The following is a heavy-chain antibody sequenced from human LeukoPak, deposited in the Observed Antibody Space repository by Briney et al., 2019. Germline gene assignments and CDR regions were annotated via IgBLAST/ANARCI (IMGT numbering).Heavy chain of an antibody. CDR1: GFTFSSYS. V-gene: IGHV3-48*01. Sequence: PGGSLRLSCAASGFTFSSYSTNWGRHAPEEGLEWVSYISSSSSTIYYADSVKGRFTISRDNAKNSLYLQMNSLRAEDTAVYYCARDTRYSSRRPIWGQGTMVTVSS. CDR3: ARDTRYSSRRPI. CDR2: ISSSSSTI. D-gene: IGHD6-13*01. J-gene: IGHJ3*02.